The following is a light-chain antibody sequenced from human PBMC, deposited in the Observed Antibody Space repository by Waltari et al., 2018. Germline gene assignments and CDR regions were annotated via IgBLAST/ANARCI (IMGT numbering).Light chain of an antibody. J-gene: IGLJ1*01. Sequence: QSVLTQSPALSAASVLRLPTSRTGSRANIGAGYGVQWYQQFPGTAPKLLIYDNTNRPSGVPARFSGSKSGTSASLAITGLQAEDEADYYCQSYDSSLRGFYVFGTGTKVTV. CDR2: DNT. CDR3: QSYDSSLRGFYV. V-gene: IGLV1-40*01. CDR1: RANIGAGYG.